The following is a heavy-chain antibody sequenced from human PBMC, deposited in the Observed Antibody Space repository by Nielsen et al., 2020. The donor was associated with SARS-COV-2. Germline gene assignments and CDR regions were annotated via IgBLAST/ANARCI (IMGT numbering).Heavy chain of an antibody. CDR2: ISWNSGSI. CDR3: ARDQATGYYYYYGMDV. D-gene: IGHD5-12*01. V-gene: IGHV3-9*01. J-gene: IGHJ6*02. CDR1: GFTFDDYA. Sequence: SLKISCAASGFTFDDYAMHWVRQAPGKGLEWVSGISWNSGSIGYADSVKGRFTISRDNAKNSLYLQMNSLRAEDTAVYYCARDQATGYYYYYGMDVWGQGTTVTVSS.